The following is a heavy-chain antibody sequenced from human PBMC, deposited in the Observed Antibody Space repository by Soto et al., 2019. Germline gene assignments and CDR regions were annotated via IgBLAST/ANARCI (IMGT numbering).Heavy chain of an antibody. D-gene: IGHD1-26*01. Sequence: ASVKVSCKASGYTFTGYYMHWVRQAPGQGLEWMGWINPNSGGTNYAQKFQGRVTMTRGTSISAAYMELSRLRSDDTAVYYCASLVGQVGYYYCMDFWDQGPTVTVSS. J-gene: IGHJ6*02. V-gene: IGHV1-2*02. CDR3: ASLVGQVGYYYCMDF. CDR1: GYTFTGYY. CDR2: INPNSGGT.